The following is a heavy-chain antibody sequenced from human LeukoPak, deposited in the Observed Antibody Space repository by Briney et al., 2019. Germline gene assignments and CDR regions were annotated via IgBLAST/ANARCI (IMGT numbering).Heavy chain of an antibody. V-gene: IGHV1-2*02. D-gene: IGHD5-12*01. J-gene: IGHJ4*02. Sequence: ASVKVSCKASGGTFSSYAISWVRQAPGQGLEWMGWINPNSGGTNYAQKFQGRVTMTRDTSISTAYMELSRLKSDDTAVYYCARVGQWLRSLDYWGQGTLVTVSS. CDR3: ARVGQWLRSLDY. CDR1: GGTFSSYA. CDR2: INPNSGGT.